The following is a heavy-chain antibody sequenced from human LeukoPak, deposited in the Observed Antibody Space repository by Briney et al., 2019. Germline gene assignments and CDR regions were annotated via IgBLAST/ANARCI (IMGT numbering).Heavy chain of an antibody. CDR2: LSYDGSKT. Sequence: GGSLRLSCAASGFTFSDYAMHWVRQAPGTGLEWVAVLSYDGSKTYYADSVKGRFTISRDNSKNTLYLQMNSLRAEDTAVYYCARGRYNYGISFYFHYWGQGTLVTVSS. J-gene: IGHJ4*02. CDR3: ARGRYNYGISFYFHY. V-gene: IGHV3-30-3*01. CDR1: GFTFSDYA. D-gene: IGHD5-18*01.